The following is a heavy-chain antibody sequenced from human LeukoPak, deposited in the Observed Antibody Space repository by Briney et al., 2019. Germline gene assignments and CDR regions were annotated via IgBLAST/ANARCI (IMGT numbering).Heavy chain of an antibody. Sequence: ASVKVSCKASGYNFPSYGINWVRKAPGPGLEWMGWIRPHTGETNSEQRFHDRVTMTTDASSTTAYMAQRSLVFDAPTVEYYARDRGGKGGAIFYCGQGSLVTVSS. J-gene: IGHJ4*02. V-gene: IGHV1-18*01. CDR3: ARDRGGKGGAIFY. CDR2: IRPHTGET. CDR1: GYNFPSYG. D-gene: IGHD4-23*01.